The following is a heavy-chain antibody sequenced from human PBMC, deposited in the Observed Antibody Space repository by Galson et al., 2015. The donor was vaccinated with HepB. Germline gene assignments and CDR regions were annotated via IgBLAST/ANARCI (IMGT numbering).Heavy chain of an antibody. CDR1: GYTFTSYY. J-gene: IGHJ5*02. CDR2: INPSGGST. Sequence: SVKVSCKASGYTFTSYYMHWVRQAPGQGLEWMGIINPSGGSTSYAQKFQGRVTMTRDTSTSTVYMELSSLRSEDTAVYYCARGLGGDFWTGYGWFDPWGQGTLVTVSS. D-gene: IGHD3/OR15-3a*01. CDR3: ARGLGGDFWTGYGWFDP. V-gene: IGHV1-46*01.